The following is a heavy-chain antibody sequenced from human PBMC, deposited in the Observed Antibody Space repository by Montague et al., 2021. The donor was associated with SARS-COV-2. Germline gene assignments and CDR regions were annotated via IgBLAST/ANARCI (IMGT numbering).Heavy chain of an antibody. Sequence: LRLSCAASGFTFSSYTLNWVRQAPGKWLEWVSSISRGSSYIHYADSVKGRFTISRDNAKNSLYLQMNSLRAEDTAVYYCASSIPGAGVGDAFDVWGKGQSSPSLQ. CDR1: GFTFSSYT. J-gene: IGHJ3*01. D-gene: IGHD6-13*01. CDR2: ISRGSSYI. CDR3: ASSIPGAGVGDAFDV. V-gene: IGHV3-21*01.